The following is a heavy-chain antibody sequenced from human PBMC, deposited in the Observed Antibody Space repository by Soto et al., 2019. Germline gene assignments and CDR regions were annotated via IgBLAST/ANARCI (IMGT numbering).Heavy chain of an antibody. CDR1: GASISSDNW. J-gene: IGHJ5*02. CDR3: ARNGVYSLGS. Sequence: QVQLQESGPGLVKPSGTLSLTCAVSGASISSDNWWNWVRQPPGQGLEWIGEVYRSGSTNYDPSLKSRVTISIDTSKNQCSLTLTSVTAADTAMYYCARNGVYSLGSWGQGTLVTVSS. CDR2: VYRSGST. D-gene: IGHD4-17*01. V-gene: IGHV4-4*02.